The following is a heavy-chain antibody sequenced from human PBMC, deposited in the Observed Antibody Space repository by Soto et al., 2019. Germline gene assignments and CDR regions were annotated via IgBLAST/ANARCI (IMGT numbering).Heavy chain of an antibody. CDR3: TRDTYDFWSRPSFFSV. J-gene: IGHJ2*01. D-gene: IGHD3-3*01. CDR2: INEDGSDI. Sequence: GGSLRLSCAASGFTFSRHWMSWLRQAPGKGLEWVANINEDGSDIYYVDSVKGRFTISRDNAKNSLYLQMNSLRAEDTALYYCTRDTYDFWSRPSFFSVWGLGTLVTVSS. V-gene: IGHV3-7*03. CDR1: GFTFSRHW.